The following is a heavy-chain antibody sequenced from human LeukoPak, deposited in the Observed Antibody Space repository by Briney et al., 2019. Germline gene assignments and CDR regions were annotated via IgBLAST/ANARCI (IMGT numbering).Heavy chain of an antibody. Sequence: SETLSLTCAVYGGSFSGYYWSWIRQPPGKGLEWIGEINHSGSTNYNPSLKSRVTISVDTSKNPFSLKLSSVTAADTAVYYCARGPSFYGYYYYGMDVWGQGTTVTVSS. D-gene: IGHD3-10*01. V-gene: IGHV4-34*01. J-gene: IGHJ6*02. CDR3: ARGPSFYGYYYYGMDV. CDR1: GGSFSGYY. CDR2: INHSGST.